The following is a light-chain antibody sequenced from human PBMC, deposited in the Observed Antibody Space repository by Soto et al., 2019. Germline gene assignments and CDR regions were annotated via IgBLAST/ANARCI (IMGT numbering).Light chain of an antibody. CDR3: QQSYSTWCT. V-gene: IGKV1-39*01. CDR2: AAS. J-gene: IGKJ2*02. CDR1: QNISTF. Sequence: DIQMTQSPSSLSASVGDRVTITCRASQNISTFLNWYQQEPGKAPKLLIYAASSLQGGVPSRFSGSGSRTDFTLTITSLQPEDFASYYCQQSYSTWCTFGQGTKLEIK.